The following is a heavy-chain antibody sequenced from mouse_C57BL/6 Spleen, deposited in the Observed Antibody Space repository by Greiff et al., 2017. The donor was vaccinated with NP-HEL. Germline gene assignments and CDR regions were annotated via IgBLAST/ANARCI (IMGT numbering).Heavy chain of an antibody. V-gene: IGHV1-52*01. CDR3: AREGYSNYFDY. D-gene: IGHD2-5*01. Sequence: QVQLKQPGAELVRPGSSVKLSCKASGYTFTSYWMHWVKQRPIQGLEWIGNIDPSDSGTHYNQKFKDKATLTVDKSSSTAYMQLSSLTSEDSAVYYCAREGYSNYFDYWGQGTTLTVSS. CDR2: IDPSDSGT. J-gene: IGHJ2*01. CDR1: GYTFTSYW.